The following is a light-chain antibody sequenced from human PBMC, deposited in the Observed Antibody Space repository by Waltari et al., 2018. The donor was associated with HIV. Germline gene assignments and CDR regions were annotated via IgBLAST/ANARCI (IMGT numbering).Light chain of an antibody. CDR2: RHD. V-gene: IGLV1-47*01. Sequence: QAVPTQPPSTSGTPGQRVTLPWSGHRPQHGRNYLYWYQQVPGATPNLLIYRHDQRPSGVPDRFSGSKSGTSASLAISGLRSEDEADYYCAVCDDSLSGWVFGGGTKLTVL. J-gene: IGLJ2*01. CDR3: AVCDDSLSGWV. CDR1: RPQHGRNY.